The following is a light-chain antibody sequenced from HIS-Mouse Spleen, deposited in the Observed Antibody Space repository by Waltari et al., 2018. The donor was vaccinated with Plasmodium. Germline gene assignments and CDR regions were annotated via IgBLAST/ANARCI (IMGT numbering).Light chain of an antibody. V-gene: IGLV1-47*01. Sequence: QSVLTQPPSASGTPGQRVPISCSGSRPNTGRNYVQWYQQLPGTAPKRLSYRNNQRPSGVPDRFSGSKSGTSASLAISGLRSEDEADYYCAAWDDSLSGRVFGGGTKLTVL. CDR1: RPNTGRNY. J-gene: IGLJ3*02. CDR2: RNN. CDR3: AAWDDSLSGRV.